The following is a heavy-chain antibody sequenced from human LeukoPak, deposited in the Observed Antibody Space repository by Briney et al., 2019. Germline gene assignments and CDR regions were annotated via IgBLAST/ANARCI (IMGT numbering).Heavy chain of an antibody. V-gene: IGHV4-4*07. CDR2: IYTSGST. Sequence: PSETLSLTCSVSGGSLSSCYWRWLRQPAGKGLEWFGRIYTSGSTNYKPSLKSRVTMSVDTSKNQFSLKLTSVTAADTAVYYCARVRFSSSPARQYYFDYWGQGTLVTVSS. J-gene: IGHJ4*02. CDR1: GGSLSSCY. D-gene: IGHD6-6*01. CDR3: ARVRFSSSPARQYYFDY.